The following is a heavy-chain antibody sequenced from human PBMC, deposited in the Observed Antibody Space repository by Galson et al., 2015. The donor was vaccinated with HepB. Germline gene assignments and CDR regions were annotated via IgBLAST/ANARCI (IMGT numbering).Heavy chain of an antibody. CDR2: INPNSGGT. V-gene: IGHV1-2*04. CDR1: GYTFTGYY. J-gene: IGHJ3*02. Sequence: SVKVSCKASGYTFTGYYMHWVRQAPGQGLEWMGWINPNSGGTNYAQKFQGWVTMTRDTSISTAYMELSRLRSDDTAVCYCARDIGTGDDAFDIWGQGTMVTVSS. D-gene: IGHD1-1*01. CDR3: ARDIGTGDDAFDI.